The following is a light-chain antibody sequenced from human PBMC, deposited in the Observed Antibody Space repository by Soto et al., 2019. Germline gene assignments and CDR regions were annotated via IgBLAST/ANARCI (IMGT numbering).Light chain of an antibody. CDR1: QSVSSSY. V-gene: IGKV3-20*01. J-gene: IGKJ4*01. CDR3: QQYGSSPLLT. CDR2: GAS. Sequence: EIVLTQSPGTLSLSPGERATLSCRASQSVSSSYLAWYQQKPGQAPRLLIYGASSRATGIPDRFSGSGSGIDFTLTISRLEPEDFAVYSCQQYGSSPLLTFGGGTKVEIK.